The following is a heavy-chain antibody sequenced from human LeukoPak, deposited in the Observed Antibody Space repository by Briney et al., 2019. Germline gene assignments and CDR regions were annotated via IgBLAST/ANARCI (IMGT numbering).Heavy chain of an antibody. D-gene: IGHD3-22*01. CDR1: GYTFTGYY. Sequence: ASVKVSCKASGYTFTGYYMHWVRQAPGQGLEWMGRINPNSGGTNYAQKFQGWVTMTRDTSISTAYMELSRLRSDDTAVYYCARGEVTYYYDSSGPKGGFFYYWGQGTLVTVSS. J-gene: IGHJ4*02. V-gene: IGHV1-2*04. CDR3: ARGEVTYYYDSSGPKGGFFYY. CDR2: INPNSGGT.